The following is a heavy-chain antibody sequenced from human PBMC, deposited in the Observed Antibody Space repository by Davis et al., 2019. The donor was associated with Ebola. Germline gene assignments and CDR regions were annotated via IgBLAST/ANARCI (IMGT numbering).Heavy chain of an antibody. D-gene: IGHD2-15*01. Sequence: LKISCVVSGFTCSRSWMSWVRQVPGKGLELVANIKPDGSAEYYVDSVKGRFTISRDNAKNSLYLQMNSLRAEDTAVYYCAKRGGHAFDIWGQGTMVTVSS. J-gene: IGHJ3*02. V-gene: IGHV3-7*01. CDR2: IKPDGSAE. CDR1: GFTCSRSW. CDR3: AKRGGHAFDI.